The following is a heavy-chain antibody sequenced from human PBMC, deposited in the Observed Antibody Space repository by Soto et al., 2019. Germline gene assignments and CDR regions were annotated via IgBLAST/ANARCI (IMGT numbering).Heavy chain of an antibody. J-gene: IGHJ6*03. D-gene: IGHD2-2*03. CDR3: ARRSMDIVVVPAALYYYYYMDV. V-gene: IGHV4-39*01. Sequence: SETLSLTCTVSGGSISSSSYYWGWIRQPPGKGLEWIGSIYYSGSTYYNPSLKSRVTISVDTSKNQFSLKLSSVTAADTAVYYCARRSMDIVVVPAALYYYYYMDVWGKGTTVTVSS. CDR1: GGSISSSSYY. CDR2: IYYSGST.